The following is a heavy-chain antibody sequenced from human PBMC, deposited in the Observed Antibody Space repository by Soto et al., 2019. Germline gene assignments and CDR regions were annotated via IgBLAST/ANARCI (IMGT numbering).Heavy chain of an antibody. Sequence: PSEPLSFPCRDSGASIGSGNKYRRWIRQAPGKSLDGIGYILASGSTYYNPTHKRPLTMSLDTSENQYSLDHNSVTAAGAAGYFCARVPPPVWCLYAMNVWGEGSTATFSA. D-gene: IGHD2-21*01. CDR2: ILASGST. CDR3: ARVPPPVWCLYAMNV. J-gene: IGHJ6*04. V-gene: IGHV4-30-4*01. CDR1: GASIGSGNKY.